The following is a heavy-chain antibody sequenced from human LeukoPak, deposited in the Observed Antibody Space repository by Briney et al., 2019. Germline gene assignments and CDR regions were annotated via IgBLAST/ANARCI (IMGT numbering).Heavy chain of an antibody. Sequence: GGSLRLSCAASGFTFSSYEMNWVRQAPGKGLEWVSHISTAGGTIYYADSVKGRFTISRDNAKNSLYLQVNSLRAEDTAVYYCARVLWDSSGYLFDYWGQGTLVTVSS. J-gene: IGHJ4*02. D-gene: IGHD3-22*01. V-gene: IGHV3-48*03. CDR1: GFTFSSYE. CDR2: ISTAGGTI. CDR3: ARVLWDSSGYLFDY.